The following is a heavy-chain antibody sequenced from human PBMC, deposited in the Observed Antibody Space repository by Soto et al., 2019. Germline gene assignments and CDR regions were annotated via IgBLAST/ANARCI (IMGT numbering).Heavy chain of an antibody. J-gene: IGHJ2*01. CDR3: TRVGYSGYDPYDWYFDL. V-gene: IGHV3-49*03. CDR2: IRSKAYGGTT. Sequence: QPGGSLRLSCTASGFTFGDYAMSWFRQAPGKGLEWVGFIRSKAYGGTTEYAASVKGRFTISRDDSKSIAYLQMNSLKTEDTAVYYCTRVGYSGYDPYDWYFDLWGRGTLVTVSS. D-gene: IGHD5-12*01. CDR1: GFTFGDYA.